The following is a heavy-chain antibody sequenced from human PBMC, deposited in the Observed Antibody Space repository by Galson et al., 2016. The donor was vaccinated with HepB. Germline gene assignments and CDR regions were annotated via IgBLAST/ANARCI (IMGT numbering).Heavy chain of an antibody. CDR1: GFTFSSYS. D-gene: IGHD1-26*01. Sequence: SLRLSCAASGFTFSSYSMNWDRQAPGKGLEWVSSISSSSSYIYYADSVKGRFTISRDNAKNSLYLQMDSLRAEDTAVYYCARGDIVGASFDYWGQGTLVTVSS. CDR2: ISSSSSYI. V-gene: IGHV3-21*01. J-gene: IGHJ4*02. CDR3: ARGDIVGASFDY.